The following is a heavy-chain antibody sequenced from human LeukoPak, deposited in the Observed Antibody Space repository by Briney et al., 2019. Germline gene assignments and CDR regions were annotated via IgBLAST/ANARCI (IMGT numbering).Heavy chain of an antibody. J-gene: IGHJ4*02. Sequence: GRSLRLSRAASGFTFYDYAMHSVRQAPGKGLERVSYTTGTGGGTYYADSVKGRFTISRDTSKNTLYLQMNSLRGEETAVYHCARDSGSYLQPTDYWGQGTLVTVSS. CDR3: ARDSGSYLQPTDY. D-gene: IGHD1-26*01. CDR2: TTGTGGGT. CDR1: GFTFYDYA. V-gene: IGHV3-23*01.